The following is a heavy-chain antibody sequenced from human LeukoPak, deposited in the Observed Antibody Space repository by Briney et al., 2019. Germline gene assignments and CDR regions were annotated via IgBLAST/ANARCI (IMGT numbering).Heavy chain of an antibody. CDR3: ARASRETGVAFDI. D-gene: IGHD6-13*01. CDR1: GGSISSGRYY. CDR2: IYYSGST. Sequence: SETLSLTCTVSGGSISSGRYYWGWIRQPPGKGLECMGTIYYSGSTYYNPSLSRRVTISVDTSTSPASLQLSSMTAADTAVFYCARASRETGVAFDIWGLGTMVTVSS. V-gene: IGHV4-39*01. J-gene: IGHJ3*02.